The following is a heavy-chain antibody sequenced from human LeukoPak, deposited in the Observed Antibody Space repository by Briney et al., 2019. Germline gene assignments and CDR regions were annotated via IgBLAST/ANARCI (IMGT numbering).Heavy chain of an antibody. CDR3: ARDNGLRYFDY. J-gene: IGHJ4*02. V-gene: IGHV3-53*01. Sequence: GGSLRLSCAASGFTVSSNYMSWVRQAPGKGLEWVSVIYSGGSTYYADSVKGRFTISRDNAKNSLYLQMNSLRAEDTAVYYCARDNGLRYFDYWGQGTLVTVSS. D-gene: IGHD3-9*01. CDR2: IYSGGST. CDR1: GFTVSSNY.